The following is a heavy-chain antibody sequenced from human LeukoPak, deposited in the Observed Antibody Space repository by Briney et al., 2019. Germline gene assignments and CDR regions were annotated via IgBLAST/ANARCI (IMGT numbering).Heavy chain of an antibody. CDR3: VSTVVIPYWYFDL. V-gene: IGHV4-39*07. CDR2: MFYTGST. CDR1: GASISSSSYY. J-gene: IGHJ2*01. D-gene: IGHD4-23*01. Sequence: SETLSLTCTVSGASISSSSYYWGWIRQPPGKGLEWIGSMFYTGSTYYNPSLKSRVTISIDTSKNQISLKLSSVTAADTAVYHCVSTVVIPYWYFDLWGRGTPVSVSS.